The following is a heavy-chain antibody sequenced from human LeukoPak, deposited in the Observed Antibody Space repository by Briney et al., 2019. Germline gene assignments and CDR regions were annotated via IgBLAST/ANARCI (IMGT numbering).Heavy chain of an antibody. CDR1: GFTVDANA. D-gene: IGHD4-23*01. CDR2: LGSDART. Sequence: GGSLRLSCEASGFTVDANAMAWVRQAPGKGLEWVAGLGSDARTHYRDSVKGRFTISRDNFKNTVYLQTNNLRGEDTALYYCVKDILGWTFDSWGQGTLVTVAS. J-gene: IGHJ4*02. V-gene: IGHV3-23*01. CDR3: VKDILGWTFDS.